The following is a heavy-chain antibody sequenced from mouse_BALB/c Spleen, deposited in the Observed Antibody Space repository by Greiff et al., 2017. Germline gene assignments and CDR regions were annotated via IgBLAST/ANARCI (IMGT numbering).Heavy chain of an antibody. V-gene: IGHV3-6*02. J-gene: IGHJ4*01. CDR2: ISYDGSN. Sequence: EVKLQESGPGLVKSSQSLSLTCSVTGYSITSGYYWNWIRQFPGNKLEWMGYISYDGSNNYNPSLKNRISITRDTSKNQFFLKLNSVTTEDTATYYCARSYYRGGIAMDYWGQGTSVTVSS. CDR3: ARSYYRGGIAMDY. CDR1: GYSITSGYY. D-gene: IGHD2-14*01.